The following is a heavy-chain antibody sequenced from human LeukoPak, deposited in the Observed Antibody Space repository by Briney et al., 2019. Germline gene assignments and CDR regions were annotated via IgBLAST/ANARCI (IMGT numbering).Heavy chain of an antibody. Sequence: PSETLSLTCTVSGGSISSYYWSWIRQPAGKGLEWIGRVYTSGSTNYNPSLKSRVAMSVDTSKNQFSLDLTSVTAADTAVYYCARILYSNNIDYWGQGTLVTVSS. D-gene: IGHD2/OR15-2a*01. J-gene: IGHJ4*02. CDR3: ARILYSNNIDY. CDR1: GGSISSYY. CDR2: VYTSGST. V-gene: IGHV4-4*07.